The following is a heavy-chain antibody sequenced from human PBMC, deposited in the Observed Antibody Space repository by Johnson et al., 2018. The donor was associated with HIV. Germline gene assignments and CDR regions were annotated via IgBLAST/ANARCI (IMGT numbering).Heavy chain of an antibody. J-gene: IGHJ3*02. CDR1: GFTFSNAW. V-gene: IGHV3-15*01. Sequence: VQLVESGGGVVQPGGSLRLSCAASGFTFSNAWMSWVRQAPGKGLEWVGRIKSKTDAGTTDYAAPVKDRFTISRDDSKNTLYLQMNSLKTEDTAVYYCTTDKQLWLTVDIWDQGTMVTVSS. CDR2: IKSKTDAGTT. CDR3: TTDKQLWLTVDI. D-gene: IGHD5-18*01.